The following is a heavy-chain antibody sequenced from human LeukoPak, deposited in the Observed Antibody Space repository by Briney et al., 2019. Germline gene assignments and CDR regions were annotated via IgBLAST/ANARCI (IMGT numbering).Heavy chain of an antibody. Sequence: GASVKVSCKVSGYTLTELSVHWVRQAPGKGLEWMGGFDVEYAETVYGQKIQGRATMTDDTSTDTAYMELRSLRSEDTAIYYCATKVRCPHYYCGLDVWGPGTTVTVSS. CDR1: GYTLTELS. D-gene: IGHD4-17*01. J-gene: IGHJ6*02. CDR3: ATKVRCPHYYCGLDV. CDR2: FDVEYAET. V-gene: IGHV1-24*01.